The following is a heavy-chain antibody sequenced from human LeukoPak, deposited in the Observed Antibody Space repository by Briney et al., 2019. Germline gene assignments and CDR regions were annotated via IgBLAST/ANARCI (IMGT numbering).Heavy chain of an antibody. Sequence: GGSLRLSCAASGFSFSRYWMHWVRQTPGKGLVWVSYIDTEGSTTRYADSVKGRFTISRDNSKNTLYLQMNSLRAEDTAVYYCAKRTYYYDSSGPLDYWGQGTLVTVSS. D-gene: IGHD3-22*01. CDR1: GFSFSRYW. V-gene: IGHV3-74*01. CDR3: AKRTYYYDSSGPLDY. CDR2: IDTEGSTT. J-gene: IGHJ4*02.